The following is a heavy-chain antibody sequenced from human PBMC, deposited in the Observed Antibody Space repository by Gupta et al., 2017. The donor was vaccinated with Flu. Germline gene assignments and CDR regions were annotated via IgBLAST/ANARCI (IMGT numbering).Heavy chain of an antibody. CDR1: GGSISSYY. V-gene: IGHV4-59*01. CDR2: IYYSGST. CDR3: ARDRKGSDYYYYYMDV. J-gene: IGHJ6*03. Sequence: QVQLQESGPGLVKPSETLSLTCTVSGGSISSYYWSWIRQPPGKGLEWIEYIYYSGSTNYNPSLKSRVTISVDTSKNQFSLKLSSGTAADTAVYYCARDRKGSDYYYYYMDVWGKGTTVTVSS.